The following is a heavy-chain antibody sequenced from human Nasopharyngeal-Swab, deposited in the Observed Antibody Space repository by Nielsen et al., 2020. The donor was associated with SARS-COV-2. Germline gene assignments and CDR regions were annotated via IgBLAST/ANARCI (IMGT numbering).Heavy chain of an antibody. CDR2: IYGGGFVT. J-gene: IGHJ4*02. V-gene: IGHV3-23*03. CDR3: ASARGSFDY. Sequence: RQAPGKGLEWVALIYGGGFVTHYVDSVKGRFTVSRDDSRGTLSLQMNSLRVDDTAVYYCASARGSFDYWGQGAVVTVSS.